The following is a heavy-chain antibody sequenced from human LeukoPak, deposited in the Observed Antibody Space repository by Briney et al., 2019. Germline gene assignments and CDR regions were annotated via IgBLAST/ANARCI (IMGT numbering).Heavy chain of an antibody. D-gene: IGHD5-18*01. CDR1: GFTFSSYA. Sequence: PGGSLRLSCAASGFTFSSYAMSWVRQASGKGLEWVSAISGSGGSTYYADSVKGRFTISRDNSKNTLYLQMNSLRAEDTAVYYCAKDPHTAMASWYFDYWGQGTLVTVSS. CDR3: AKDPHTAMASWYFDY. CDR2: ISGSGGST. J-gene: IGHJ4*02. V-gene: IGHV3-23*01.